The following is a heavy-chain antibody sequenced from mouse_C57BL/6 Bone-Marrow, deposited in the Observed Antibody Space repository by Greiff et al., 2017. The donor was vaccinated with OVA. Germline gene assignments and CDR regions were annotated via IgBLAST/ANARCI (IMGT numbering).Heavy chain of an antibody. Sequence: VQLQQSGAELVRPGASVKLSCTASGFNIKDDYMHWVKPRPEQGLEWIGRIDPENGDTEYASKFPGKATITADPSSNTAYLQLSSLTSEDTAVYYCTTPPYYYGSSYWFAYWGQGTLVTVSA. CDR3: TTPPYYYGSSYWFAY. V-gene: IGHV14-4*01. CDR1: GFNIKDDY. CDR2: IDPENGDT. J-gene: IGHJ3*01. D-gene: IGHD1-1*01.